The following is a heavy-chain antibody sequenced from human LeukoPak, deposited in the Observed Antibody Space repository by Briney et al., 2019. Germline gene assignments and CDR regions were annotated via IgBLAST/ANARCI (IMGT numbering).Heavy chain of an antibody. D-gene: IGHD5-18*01. J-gene: IGHJ4*02. CDR3: ARALSYSYGSMDF. CDR2: ISSSSPSI. V-gene: IGHV3-21*01. Sequence: PGRSLRLSCAASGFTFSSYNMNWVRQAPGKGLEWVSAISSSSPSIYYADSVKGRFTISRDNAKNSLYLQMNSLRAEDTAVYYCARALSYSYGSMDFWGQGTLVIVSS. CDR1: GFTFSSYN.